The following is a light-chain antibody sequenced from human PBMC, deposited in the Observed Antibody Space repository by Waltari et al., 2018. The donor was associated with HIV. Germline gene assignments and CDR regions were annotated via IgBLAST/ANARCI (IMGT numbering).Light chain of an antibody. CDR2: LGS. V-gene: IGKV2-28*01. J-gene: IGKJ1*01. Sequence: DIVMTQSPLSLPVTPGEAASISCRSSQSLLHSNGYSYLDWYLQKPGQSPPLLIYLGSNRASGVPDRFSGSGSGTDFTLKISRVEAEDVGVYYCMQALQTPRTFGQGTKVEIK. CDR1: QSLLHSNGYSY. CDR3: MQALQTPRT.